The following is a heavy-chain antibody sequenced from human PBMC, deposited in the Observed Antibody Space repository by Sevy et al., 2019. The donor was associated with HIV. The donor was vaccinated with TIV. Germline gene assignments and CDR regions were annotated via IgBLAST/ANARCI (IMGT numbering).Heavy chain of an antibody. CDR1: GDSVSSNSAA. J-gene: IGHJ4*02. D-gene: IGHD1-26*01. Sequence: SRTVSLTCAISGDSVSSNSAAWNWIRQSPSRVLEWLGRTYYRSKWYNDYAVSVKSRITINPDTSKNQFSLQLNSVTPADTAVYYCARVGGLGAKTYYFDYWGQGTLVHVSS. V-gene: IGHV6-1*01. CDR3: ARVGGLGAKTYYFDY. CDR2: TYYRSKWYN.